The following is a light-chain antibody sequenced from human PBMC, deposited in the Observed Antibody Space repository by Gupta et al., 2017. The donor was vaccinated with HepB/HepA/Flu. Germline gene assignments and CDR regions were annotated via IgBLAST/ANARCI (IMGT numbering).Light chain of an antibody. CDR2: IGS. CDR3: QQSDFFPFT. J-gene: IGKJ3*01. CDR1: QSIKNY. V-gene: IGKV1-39*01. Sequence: MQMTQFPSSLSASVGDRVTITCRASQSIKNYVNWYQQRPGRAPKLLIYIGSSLQNGVSSRFSGSYSGTDFTLSISKLQSEDFATYFCQQSDFFPFTFGHGTVVDVK.